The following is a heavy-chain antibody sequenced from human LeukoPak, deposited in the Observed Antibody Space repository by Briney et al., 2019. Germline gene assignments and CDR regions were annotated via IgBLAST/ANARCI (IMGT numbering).Heavy chain of an antibody. J-gene: IGHJ6*03. Sequence: ASVKVSCKASGYTFTGYYMPWVRQAPGQGLEWMGRINPNSGGTNYAQKFQGRVTMTRDTSISTAYMELSRLRSDDTAAYYCARVAVGGFGYYYYMDVWGKGTTVTVSS. CDR1: GYTFTGYY. D-gene: IGHD3-10*01. CDR3: ARVAVGGFGYYYYMDV. CDR2: INPNSGGT. V-gene: IGHV1-2*06.